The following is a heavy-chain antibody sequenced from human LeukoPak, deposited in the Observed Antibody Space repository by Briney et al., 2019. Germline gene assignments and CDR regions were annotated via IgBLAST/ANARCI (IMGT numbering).Heavy chain of an antibody. CDR3: AKGAEYSSSRPPNYYYYYMDV. CDR1: GFTFSSYG. V-gene: IGHV3-30*02. D-gene: IGHD6-13*01. J-gene: IGHJ6*03. CDR2: IRYDGSNK. Sequence: GWSLRLSCAASGFTFSSYGMHWVRQAPGKGLEWVAFIRYDGSNKYYADSVKGRFTISRDNSKNTLYLQMNSLRAEDTAVYYCAKGAEYSSSRPPNYYYYYMDVWGKGTTVTVSS.